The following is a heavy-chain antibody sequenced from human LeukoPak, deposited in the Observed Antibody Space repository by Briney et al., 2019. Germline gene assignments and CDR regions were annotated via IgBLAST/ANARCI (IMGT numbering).Heavy chain of an antibody. D-gene: IGHD3-22*01. CDR3: ARGSYDSSGYYYEDNWFDP. Sequence: ASVKVSCKASGYTFTGYYMHWVRQAPGQGLEWMGWINLNSGGTNYAQKFQGRVTMTRDTSISTAYMELSRLRSDDTAVYYCARGSYDSSGYYYEDNWFDPWGQGTLVTVSS. J-gene: IGHJ5*02. CDR2: INLNSGGT. V-gene: IGHV1-2*02. CDR1: GYTFTGYY.